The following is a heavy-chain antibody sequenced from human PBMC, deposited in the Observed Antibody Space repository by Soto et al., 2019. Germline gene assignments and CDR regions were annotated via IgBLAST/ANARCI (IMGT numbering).Heavy chain of an antibody. D-gene: IGHD3-3*01. J-gene: IGHJ5*02. V-gene: IGHV1-2*02. CDR2: INPNSGGT. CDR3: ARDYDFWSGGNWFDP. Sequence: GASVEVSCKASGDTFTGYYMHRGRQAPGQGLEWMGWINPNSGGTNYAQKFQGRVTMTRDTSISTAYMELSRLRSDDTAVYYCARDYDFWSGGNWFDPWGQGTLVTVSS. CDR1: GDTFTGYY.